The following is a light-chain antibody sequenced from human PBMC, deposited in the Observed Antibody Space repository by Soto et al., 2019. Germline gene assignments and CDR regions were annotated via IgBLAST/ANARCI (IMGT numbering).Light chain of an antibody. CDR3: QQYASSPLT. Sequence: EIVLTQSPVTLSLSPGERATLSCRASQSVGRNYLAWYQQKLGQAPRLLIHGASSRATGIPDRFSGSGSGTDFILTISRVEPEDFAVYYCQQYASSPLTFGGGTKVEIK. CDR2: GAS. CDR1: QSVGRNY. V-gene: IGKV3-20*01. J-gene: IGKJ4*01.